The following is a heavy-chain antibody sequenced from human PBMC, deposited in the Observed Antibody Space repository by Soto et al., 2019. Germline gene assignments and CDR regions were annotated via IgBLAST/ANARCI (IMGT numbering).Heavy chain of an antibody. J-gene: IGHJ4*02. Sequence: ASVKVSCKASGYTFTSYGISWVRQAPGQGLEWMGWISAYNGNTNYAQKLQGRVTMTTDTSTSTAYMELRSLRSDDTAVYYCARGPLPHYDSSGYPYYFDCWGQGTLVTVSS. D-gene: IGHD3-22*01. CDR1: GYTFTSYG. V-gene: IGHV1-18*01. CDR2: ISAYNGNT. CDR3: ARGPLPHYDSSGYPYYFDC.